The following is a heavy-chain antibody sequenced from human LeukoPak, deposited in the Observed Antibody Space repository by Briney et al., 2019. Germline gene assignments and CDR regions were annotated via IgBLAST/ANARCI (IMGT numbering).Heavy chain of an antibody. V-gene: IGHV3-23*01. Sequence: QTGGSLRLSCEASGFPFSDYAMTWVRQAPGKGLEWVSSIKGSGGGSSYADSVKGRFTMTRDNSKSTLYLQMNSLRAGDTAVYFCGRDPNGDYVGAFEFWGHGTLVTVSS. CDR3: GRDPNGDYVGAFEF. D-gene: IGHD4-17*01. CDR2: IKGSGGGS. CDR1: GFPFSDYA. J-gene: IGHJ3*01.